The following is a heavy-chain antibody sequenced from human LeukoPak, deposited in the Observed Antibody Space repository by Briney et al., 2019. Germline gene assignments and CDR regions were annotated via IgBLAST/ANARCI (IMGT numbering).Heavy chain of an antibody. V-gene: IGHV3-74*01. J-gene: IGHJ1*01. CDR2: IKSDGST. Sequence: GGSLRLSPAPSGFTLTTYRMRSVPDTPRERLVWGSRIKSDGSTNYADSGKGRFSISRDNAKNTVSLQMNSLRPEDTGVYYCARAPAQIGVYYPEYFRHCGEGTLVTASS. CDR3: ARAPAQIGVYYPEYFRH. CDR1: GFTLTTYR. D-gene: IGHD3-22*01.